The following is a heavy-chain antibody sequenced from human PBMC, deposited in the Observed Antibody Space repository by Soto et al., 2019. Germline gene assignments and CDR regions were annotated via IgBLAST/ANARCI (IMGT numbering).Heavy chain of an antibody. V-gene: IGHV3-30*18. D-gene: IGHD3-3*01. J-gene: IGHJ6*02. CDR3: ANAPPYYDFWSGYYNYYYYGMDV. CDR2: ISYDGSNK. CDR1: GFTFSSYG. Sequence: LRLSCAASGFTFSSYGMHWVRQAPGKGLEWVAVISYDGSNKYYADSVKGRFTISRDNSKNTLYLQMNSLRAEDTAVYYCANAPPYYDFWSGYYNYYYYGMDVWGQGTTVTVSS.